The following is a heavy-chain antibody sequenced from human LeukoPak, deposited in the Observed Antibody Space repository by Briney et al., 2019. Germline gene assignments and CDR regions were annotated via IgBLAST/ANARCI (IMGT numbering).Heavy chain of an antibody. J-gene: IGHJ6*04. CDR2: ISGSGGST. Sequence: GGSLRLSCAASGFTFSSYGMSWVRQAPGKGLEWVSAISGSGGSTYYADSVKGRFTISRDNSKNTLYLQMNSLRAEDTAVYYCAKDPNINRVGPGVWGKGTTVTVSS. V-gene: IGHV3-23*01. CDR1: GFTFSSYG. CDR3: AKDPNINRVGPGV. D-gene: IGHD1-14*01.